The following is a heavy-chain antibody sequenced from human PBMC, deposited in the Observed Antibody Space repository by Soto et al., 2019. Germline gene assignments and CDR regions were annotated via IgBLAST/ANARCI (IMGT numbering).Heavy chain of an antibody. V-gene: IGHV4-4*02. Sequence: SETLSITCFVSGTSISSTYWWTWVRQSPGKGLEWIGEIHHTGGTNYNPALKTRLTISVDKANNQFSLTVTSVTAADTAVYYCARRIVATETFDYWGQGTLVTVSS. J-gene: IGHJ4*02. CDR2: IHHTGGT. CDR3: ARRIVATETFDY. CDR1: GTSISSTYW. D-gene: IGHD5-12*01.